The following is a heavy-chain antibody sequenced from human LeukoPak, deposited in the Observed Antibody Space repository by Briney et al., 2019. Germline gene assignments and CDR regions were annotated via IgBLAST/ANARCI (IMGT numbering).Heavy chain of an antibody. Sequence: ASVKVSCKASGYTFTSYYMHWVRQAPGQGLEWMGIINPSGGSTSYAQKFQGRVSMTRDMSTSTVYMELSSLRSEDTAVYYCARDYYYGSGSYSAYYYMDVWGKGTTVTVSS. D-gene: IGHD3-10*01. CDR1: GYTFTSYY. CDR3: ARDYYYGSGSYSAYYYMDV. V-gene: IGHV1-46*01. J-gene: IGHJ6*03. CDR2: INPSGGST.